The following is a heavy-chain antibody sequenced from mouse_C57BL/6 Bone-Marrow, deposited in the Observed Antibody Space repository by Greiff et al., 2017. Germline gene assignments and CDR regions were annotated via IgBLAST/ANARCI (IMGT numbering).Heavy chain of an antibody. V-gene: IGHV14-3*01. CDR3: APITTVVPCFDY. Sequence: EVQLVESVAELVRPGASVKLSCTASGFNIKNTYMHWVKQRPEQGLEWIGRIDPANGNTKYAPKFQGKATITADTSSNTAYLQLSSLTSEDTAIYYCAPITTVVPCFDYWGQGTTLTVSS. J-gene: IGHJ2*01. CDR2: IDPANGNT. D-gene: IGHD1-1*01. CDR1: GFNIKNTY.